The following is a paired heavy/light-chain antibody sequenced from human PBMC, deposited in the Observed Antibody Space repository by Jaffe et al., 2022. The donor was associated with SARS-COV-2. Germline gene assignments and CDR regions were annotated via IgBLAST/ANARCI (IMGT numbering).Heavy chain of an antibody. CDR2: IKSKVDGGTA. J-gene: IGHJ4*02. D-gene: IGHD1-26*01. CDR1: GFTFSNAW. CDR3: TAIVGSSDNFDY. V-gene: IGHV3-15*01. Sequence: EVQLVESGGGSLKPGGSLRLSCAASGFTFSNAWMSWVRQAPGKGLEWVGRIKSKVDGGTADYATPLKGRFTISRDDSKNTLYLQMNSLKTEDTAVYFCTAIVGSSDNFDYWGPGTLVTVSS.
Light chain of an antibody. J-gene: IGLJ3*02. CDR3: SSYTSRSSDWV. CDR2: GVT. Sequence: QSALTQPASVSGSPGQSITISCTGTSSDVGAYNYISWYQQYPGKAPKLIIYGVTNRPSGVSNRFSGSRSGSTASLTISGLQAEDEADYYCSSYTSRSSDWVFGGGTKLTVL. CDR1: SSDVGAYNY. V-gene: IGLV2-14*01.